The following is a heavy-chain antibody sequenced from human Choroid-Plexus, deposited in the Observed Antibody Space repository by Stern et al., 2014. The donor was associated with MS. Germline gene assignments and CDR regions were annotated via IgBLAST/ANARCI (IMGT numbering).Heavy chain of an antibody. V-gene: IGHV3-30*18. Sequence: QEPLEQSGGGVVQPGRPLRLSCVESGFTLGSCALHWVRQAPGKGMAWVAGVSYDGSNKYYADSGKGRFTISRDNSQNTLYMQMSSLRPEDTAVYYCAKDRQYLTYFFDHWGQGSLVTVSS. CDR2: VSYDGSNK. CDR1: GFTLGSCA. D-gene: IGHD2/OR15-2a*01. J-gene: IGHJ5*02. CDR3: AKDRQYLTYFFDH.